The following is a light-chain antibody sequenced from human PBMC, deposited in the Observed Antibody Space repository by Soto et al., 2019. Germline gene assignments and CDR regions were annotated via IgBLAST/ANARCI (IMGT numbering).Light chain of an antibody. CDR2: EVT. J-gene: IGLJ3*02. CDR3: ISYTTSSTHWV. V-gene: IGLV2-14*01. CDR1: SSDVGGYNY. Sequence: QSALTKPASVSGSPGQSITISCTGTSSDVGGYNYVSWYQQRPGKAPKLMIYEVTNRPSGLSNRFSGSKSGNTASLTISGLQAEDEADYYCISYTTSSTHWVFGGGTKVTVL.